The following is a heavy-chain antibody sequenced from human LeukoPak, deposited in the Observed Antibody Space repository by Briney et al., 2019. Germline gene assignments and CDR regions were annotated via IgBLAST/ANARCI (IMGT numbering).Heavy chain of an antibody. Sequence: KSSETLSLTCTVSGGSISSYYWSWIRQHAGKGLEWIGRIYTSGSTNYNPSLKSRVTISVDKSKNQFSLKLSSVTAADTAVYYCARAPDSSGYDYYYYYMDVWGKGTTVTVSS. CDR1: GGSISSYY. V-gene: IGHV4-4*07. D-gene: IGHD3-22*01. CDR2: IYTSGST. J-gene: IGHJ6*03. CDR3: ARAPDSSGYDYYYYYMDV.